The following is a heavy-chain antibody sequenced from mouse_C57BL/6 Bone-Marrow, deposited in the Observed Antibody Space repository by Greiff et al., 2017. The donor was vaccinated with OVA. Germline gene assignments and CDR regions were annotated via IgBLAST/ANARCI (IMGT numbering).Heavy chain of an antibody. CDR2: ISNGGGST. D-gene: IGHD2-5*01. Sequence: EVKLVESGGGLVQPGGSLKLSCAASGFTFSDYYMYWVRQTPEKRLEWVAYISNGGGSTYYPDTVKGRFTISRDNAKNTLYLQMSRLKSEDTAMYYSDRLSNYVGPDSMDYWGQGTSVTVSS. CDR3: DRLSNYVGPDSMDY. V-gene: IGHV5-12*01. J-gene: IGHJ4*01. CDR1: GFTFSDYY.